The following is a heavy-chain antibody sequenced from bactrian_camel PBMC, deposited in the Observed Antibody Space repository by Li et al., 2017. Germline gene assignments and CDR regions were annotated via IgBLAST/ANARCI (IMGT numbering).Heavy chain of an antibody. CDR2: ILLGVGIT. CDR1: TRNSNW. J-gene: IGHJ4*01. D-gene: IGHD8*01. V-gene: IGHV3S25*01. Sequence: QLVESGGGSVQAGGSLRLSCVGYTRNSNWLGWFRQAPGKEREGVATILLGVGITGYADSVKGRFTVSQDNAKNTVYLQMNSLKPEDTALYYCAAEEMATYQCETFMEWILGRDEYWKRGTQVTVS.